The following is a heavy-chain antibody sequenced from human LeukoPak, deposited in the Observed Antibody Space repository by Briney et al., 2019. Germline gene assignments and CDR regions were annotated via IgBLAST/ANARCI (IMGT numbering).Heavy chain of an antibody. J-gene: IGHJ5*02. CDR1: GYTFTGYY. D-gene: IGHD3-16*02. CDR3: ARFNNDYVWGSYRPNWFDP. CDR2: INPNTGGT. Sequence: ASVKVPCKASGYTFTGYYMNWVRQAPGQGLEWMGRINPNTGGTNYAQNFQGSVTMTRDTSITTVYMELSRLRSDDTAVYYCARFNNDYVWGSYRPNWFDPWGQGTLVTVSS. V-gene: IGHV1-2*06.